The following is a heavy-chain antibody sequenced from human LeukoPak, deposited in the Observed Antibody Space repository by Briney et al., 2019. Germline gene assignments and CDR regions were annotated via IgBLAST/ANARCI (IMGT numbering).Heavy chain of an antibody. Sequence: GASVKVSCKASGYTFTSYYMHWVRQAPGQGLEWMGIINPSGGSTSYAQKFQGRVTMTRDAFTSTVYMELSSLRSEDTAVYYCARDRAVKSFPGYYFDYWGQGTLVTVSS. V-gene: IGHV1-46*01. J-gene: IGHJ4*02. CDR2: INPSGGST. D-gene: IGHD4-17*01. CDR1: GYTFTSYY. CDR3: ARDRAVKSFPGYYFDY.